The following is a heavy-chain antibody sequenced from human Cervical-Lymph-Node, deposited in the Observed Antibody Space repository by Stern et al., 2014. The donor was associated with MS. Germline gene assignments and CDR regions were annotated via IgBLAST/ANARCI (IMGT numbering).Heavy chain of an antibody. CDR2: LSATRWST. J-gene: IGHJ4*02. D-gene: IGHD3-10*01. CDR3: ARGGDYYGDSAH. Sequence: EVQLEESGGGLVKPGGSLGLSCGASGFSLSDYGMNWVRQAPGQGLEWVASLSATRWSTYYADSVRGRFTMSRDDAKNQVNMHMNSLRAEDTAMYYCARGGDYYGDSAHWGQGAPVTVSS. CDR1: GFSLSDYG. V-gene: IGHV3-21*01.